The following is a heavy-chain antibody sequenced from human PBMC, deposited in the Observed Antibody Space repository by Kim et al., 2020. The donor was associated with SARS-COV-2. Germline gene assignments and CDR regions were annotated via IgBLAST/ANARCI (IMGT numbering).Heavy chain of an antibody. D-gene: IGHD3-16*01. CDR3: ARTGWGKYYFDY. J-gene: IGHJ4*02. V-gene: IGHV3-30*03. Sequence: YYADSVKGRFTISRDNSKNTLYLQMNSLRAEDTAVYYCARTGWGKYYFDYWGQGTLVTVSS.